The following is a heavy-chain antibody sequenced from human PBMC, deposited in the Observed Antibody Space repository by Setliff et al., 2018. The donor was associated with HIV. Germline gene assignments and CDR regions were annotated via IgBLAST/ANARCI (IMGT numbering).Heavy chain of an antibody. J-gene: IGHJ4*02. D-gene: IGHD4-17*01. Sequence: GGSLRLSCKASGSTFSSYAVGWVRQAPGKGLEWVSATSGSGDNTYYADSVKGRFTISRDNSKNTLYLQINSLRDEDTAIYYCAKGGTTVLDYWGQGTLVTAPQ. CDR2: TSGSGDNT. V-gene: IGHV3-23*01. CDR1: GSTFSSYA. CDR3: AKGGTTVLDY.